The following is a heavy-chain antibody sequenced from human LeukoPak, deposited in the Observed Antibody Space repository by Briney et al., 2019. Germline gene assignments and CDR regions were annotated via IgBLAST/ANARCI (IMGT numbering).Heavy chain of an antibody. V-gene: IGHV3-23*01. CDR3: AKVLAYYFDY. CDR1: GFTFSSYA. J-gene: IGHJ4*02. CDR2: IGSGT. Sequence: GGSLRLSCGASGFTFSSYAMSWVRQAPGRGLEWVSAIGSGTYYADSVKGRFTISRDNSKNTLYLQMNSLRAEDTAVYYCAKVLAYYFDYWGQGTLVTVSS.